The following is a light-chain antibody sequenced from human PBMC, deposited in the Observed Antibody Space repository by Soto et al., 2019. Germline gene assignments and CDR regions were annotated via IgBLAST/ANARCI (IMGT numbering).Light chain of an antibody. CDR2: EVG. CDR3: SSYTNINKRDCV. CDR1: SSDVGGYDY. Sequence: QSVLTQPASVSGSPGQSITISCTGTSSDVGGYDYVSWYQLHPGKAPKLMVFEVGNRPSGVSYRFSGSKSGNTASLTISGLQAEDEADYFCSSYTNINKRDCVFGNGTKVTVL. V-gene: IGLV2-14*01. J-gene: IGLJ1*01.